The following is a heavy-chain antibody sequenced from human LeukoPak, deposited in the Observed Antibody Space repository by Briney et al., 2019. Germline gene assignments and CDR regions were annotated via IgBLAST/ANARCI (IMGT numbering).Heavy chain of an antibody. V-gene: IGHV4-39*01. CDR1: GGSISSSSYY. CDR3: ARRGDFWSGHEFDP. Sequence: PSETLSLTCTVSGGSISSSSYYWGWIRQPPGKGLEWIGSIYYSGSTYYNPSLKSRVTISVDTSKNQFSLKLSSVTAADTAVYYCARRGDFWSGHEFDPWGQGTLVTVSS. J-gene: IGHJ5*02. D-gene: IGHD3-3*01. CDR2: IYYSGST.